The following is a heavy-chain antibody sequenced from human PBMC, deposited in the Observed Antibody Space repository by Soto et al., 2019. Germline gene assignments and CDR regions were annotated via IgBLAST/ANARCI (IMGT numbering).Heavy chain of an antibody. CDR2: ITDNGGYT. D-gene: IGHD2-15*01. CDR1: GLTFSSSV. V-gene: IGHV3-23*01. CDR3: ATNFRDCAKSACYFS. J-gene: IGHJ4*02. Sequence: VQLLESGGGLVQPGGSLRLSCAASGLTFSSSVMTWVRQVPGKGLEWVSVITDNGGYTSYPDSVKGRFTVYRDNSKNTVFLQMNSLGAEDTAIYYCATNFRDCAKSACYFSWGQGTMVTVAS.